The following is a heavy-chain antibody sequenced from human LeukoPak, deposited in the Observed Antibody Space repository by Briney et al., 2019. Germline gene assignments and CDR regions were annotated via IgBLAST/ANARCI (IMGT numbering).Heavy chain of an antibody. D-gene: IGHD4-17*01. V-gene: IGHV5-51*01. CDR2: IYPGDSDT. CDR3: ARQPLLYGDSTGFDY. CDR1: GYSFTSYW. J-gene: IGHJ4*02. Sequence: GESLKISCKGSGYSFTSYWIGWVRQMPGKGPEWMGIIYPGDSDTRYSPSFQGQVTISADKSISTAYLQWSSLKASDTAMYYCARQPLLYGDSTGFDYWGQGTLVTVSS.